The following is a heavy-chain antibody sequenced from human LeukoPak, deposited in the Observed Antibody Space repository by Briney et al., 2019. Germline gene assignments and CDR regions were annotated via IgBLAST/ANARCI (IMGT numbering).Heavy chain of an antibody. CDR3: AREFSGSNYGFPFDY. J-gene: IGHJ4*02. CDR1: GFTFSSYS. V-gene: IGHV3-48*01. CDR2: ISSSSSTI. Sequence: GGSLRLSCAASGFTFSSYSMNWVRQAPGKGLEWVSYISSSSSTIYYADSVKGRFTISRDNAKNSLYLQMNSLRAEDTAVYYCAREFSGSNYGFPFDYWGQGTLVTVSS. D-gene: IGHD1-26*01.